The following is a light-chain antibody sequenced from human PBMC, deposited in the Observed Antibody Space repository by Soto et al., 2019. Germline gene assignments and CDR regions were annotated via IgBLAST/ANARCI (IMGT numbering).Light chain of an antibody. CDR3: QQANTFPLT. V-gene: IGKV1-12*01. CDR1: QDIGSW. CDR2: AAS. Sequence: DIQMTQSPSSVSASVGDRVTITCRASQDIGSWLAWYQHKPGIAHKLLIYAASTLQSGVPSRFRGTGSGTDFSLTISSVQPEDFASYYCQQANTFPLTFGGGTKVEIK. J-gene: IGKJ4*01.